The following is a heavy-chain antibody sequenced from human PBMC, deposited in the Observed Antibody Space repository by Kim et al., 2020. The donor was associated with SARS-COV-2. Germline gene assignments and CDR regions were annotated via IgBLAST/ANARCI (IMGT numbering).Heavy chain of an antibody. CDR2: RVSAPRLK. CDR1: GCTVSNDG. CDR3: ARKLLYCSSTSCSSYGMDV. D-gene: IGHD2-2*01. V-gene: IGHV3-33*01. Sequence: GGSLRLSCAASGCTVSNDGMQLGRQRPFGKLRWVTKRVSAPRLKSAVDSVKGRFTMSSDNSKNTVSLQMNSLRAEDTAVYYCARKLLYCSSTSCSSYGMDVWGPGTTVTVSS. J-gene: IGHJ6*02.